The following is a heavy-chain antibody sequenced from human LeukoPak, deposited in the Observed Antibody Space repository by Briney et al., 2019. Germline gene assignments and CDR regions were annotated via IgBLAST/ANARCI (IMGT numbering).Heavy chain of an antibody. D-gene: IGHD3-22*01. V-gene: IGHV3-33*06. CDR2: IWYDGSNK. CDR1: GFTFSSYG. J-gene: IGHJ3*02. CDR3: AKGPYGEYYDSSGDDAFDI. Sequence: PGGSLRLSCAASGFTFSSYGMHWVRQAPGKGLEWVAVIWYDGSNKYYADSVKGRFTISRDNSKNTLYLQMNSLRAEDTAVYYCAKGPYGEYYDSSGDDAFDIWGQGTMVTVSS.